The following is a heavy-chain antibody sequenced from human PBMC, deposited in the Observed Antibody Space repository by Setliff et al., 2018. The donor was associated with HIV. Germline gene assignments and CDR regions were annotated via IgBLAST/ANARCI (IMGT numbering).Heavy chain of an antibody. Sequence: PGGSLRLSCAASGVTFSIYSMAWVRQAPGKGLEWLSYIGSDVSIIFYGDSVKGRFTVSRDNAKNSLYLHMNNLRAEDTAVYYCASAGGGNSGTRWFDYWGQGALVTVSS. CDR2: IGSDVSII. D-gene: IGHD2-21*02. J-gene: IGHJ4*02. CDR3: ASAGGGNSGTRWFDY. V-gene: IGHV3-48*01. CDR1: GVTFSIYS.